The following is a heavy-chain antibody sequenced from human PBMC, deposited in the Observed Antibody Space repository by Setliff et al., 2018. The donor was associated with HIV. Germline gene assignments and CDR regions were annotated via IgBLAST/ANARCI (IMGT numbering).Heavy chain of an antibody. V-gene: IGHV4-59*01. CDR2: IYHFGNT. J-gene: IGHJ6*03. Sequence: SETLSLTCTVSGASISSYYWTWIRQPPGKGLEYIGYIYHFGNTNYNPSLKSRVTMSVDTSRNRVSLKLSSVTAADTAVYYCARLTYCGGDCYPSAYYVDVWGKGTTVTVSS. D-gene: IGHD2-21*01. CDR3: ARLTYCGGDCYPSAYYVDV. CDR1: GASISSYY.